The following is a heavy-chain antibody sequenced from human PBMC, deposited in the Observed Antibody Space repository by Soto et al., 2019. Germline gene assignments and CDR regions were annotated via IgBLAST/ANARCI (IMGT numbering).Heavy chain of an antibody. CDR2: ISSTSTYI. J-gene: IGHJ4*02. Sequence: GGSLSLSCAASGFTFSSYAMTWVRQAPGKGLEWVSSISSTSTYIYYADSVKGRFTISRDNARHSLFLQMNSLRAEDTAVYYCATGSTLDYWGQGTLVTVSS. CDR3: ATGSTLDY. V-gene: IGHV3-21*01. D-gene: IGHD3-10*01. CDR1: GFTFSSYA.